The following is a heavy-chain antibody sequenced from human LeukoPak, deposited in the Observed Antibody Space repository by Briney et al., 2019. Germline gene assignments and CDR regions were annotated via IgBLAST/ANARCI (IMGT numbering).Heavy chain of an antibody. D-gene: IGHD3-16*01. Sequence: ASVKVSCKASGYTFTSYGISWVRQAPAQGIEGMGWISASNGNTDYAQKFQGRVTMTRDTSTTTAYMELRSLRSDDTAVYYCATDTSYSWYDTFGEYWGQGTLVTVSS. CDR1: GYTFTSYG. CDR3: ATDTSYSWYDTFGEY. CDR2: ISASNGNT. V-gene: IGHV1-18*01. J-gene: IGHJ4*02.